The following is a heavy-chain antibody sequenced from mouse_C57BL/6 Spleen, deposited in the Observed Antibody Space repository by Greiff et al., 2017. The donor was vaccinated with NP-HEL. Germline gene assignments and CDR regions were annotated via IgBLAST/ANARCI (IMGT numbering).Heavy chain of an antibody. CDR1: GFTFSDYG. Sequence: EVKLMESGGGLVKPGGSLKLSCAASGFTFSDYGMHWVRQAPEKGLEWVAYISSGSSTNYYADTVTGRFTISRDKAKNTPFLQMPLLRYEDTAMYYCARGQYYLDYWGQGTTLTVSS. D-gene: IGHD6-1*01. V-gene: IGHV5-17*01. CDR2: ISSGSSTN. J-gene: IGHJ2*01. CDR3: ARGQYYLDY.